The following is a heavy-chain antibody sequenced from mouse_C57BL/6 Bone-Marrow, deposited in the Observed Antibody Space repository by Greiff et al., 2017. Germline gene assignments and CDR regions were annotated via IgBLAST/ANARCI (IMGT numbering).Heavy chain of an antibody. V-gene: IGHV5-4*03. CDR2: ISDGGSYT. Sequence: EVKLMESGGGLVKPGGSLKLSCAASGFTFSSYAMSWVRQTPEKRLEWVATISDGGSYTYYPDNVKGRYTISRDNAKNKLYLQMSHLKSEDTAMYYCATIYGNYEGFAYWGQGTLVTVSA. CDR3: ATIYGNYEGFAY. J-gene: IGHJ3*01. D-gene: IGHD2-1*01. CDR1: GFTFSSYA.